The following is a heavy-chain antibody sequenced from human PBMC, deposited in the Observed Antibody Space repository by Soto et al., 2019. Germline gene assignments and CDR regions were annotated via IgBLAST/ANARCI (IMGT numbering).Heavy chain of an antibody. Sequence: ASVKVSCKASGYSFTGKSMHWVRQAPGQGLEWMGIINPSGGSTSYAQKFQGRVTMTRDTSTSTVYMELSSLRSEDTAAYYCARSLDFVNYFDYWGQGTLVTVSS. CDR2: INPSGGST. J-gene: IGHJ4*02. V-gene: IGHV1-46*01. D-gene: IGHD2-2*03. CDR3: ARSLDFVNYFDY. CDR1: GYSFTGKS.